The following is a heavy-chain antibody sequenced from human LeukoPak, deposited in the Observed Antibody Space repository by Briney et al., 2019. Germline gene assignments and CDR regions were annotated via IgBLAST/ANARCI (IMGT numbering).Heavy chain of an antibody. V-gene: IGHV3-74*01. CDR1: GFTFSSSW. CDR3: VKQDTGSYLGGY. Sequence: GGSLRLSCAVSGFTFSSSWMHWVRQAPGKGLVWISYISDDGRSKGYADSVQGRFTISRDNAKNTLSLQMNSLRVDDTAVYYCVKQDTGSYLGGYWGQGTLVTVSS. J-gene: IGHJ4*02. D-gene: IGHD1-26*01. CDR2: ISDDGRSK.